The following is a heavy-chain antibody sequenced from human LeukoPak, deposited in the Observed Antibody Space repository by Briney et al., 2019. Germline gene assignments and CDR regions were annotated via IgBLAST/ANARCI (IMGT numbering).Heavy chain of an antibody. D-gene: IGHD3-22*01. CDR2: IDWDDDK. V-gene: IGHV2-70*11. CDR3: ARTYYYDSSGYYYDWFDP. CDR1: GFSLSTSGMC. J-gene: IGHJ5*02. Sequence: SGPALVKPTQTLTLTCTFSGFSLSTSGMCVSWIRQPPGKALEWLARIDWDDDKYYSTSLKTRLTISKDTSKNQVVLTMTNMEPVDTATYYCARTYYYDSSGYYYDWFDPSGQGTLVTVSS.